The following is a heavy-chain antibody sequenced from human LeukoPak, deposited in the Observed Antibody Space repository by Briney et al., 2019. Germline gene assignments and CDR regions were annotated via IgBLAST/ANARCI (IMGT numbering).Heavy chain of an antibody. Sequence: SETLSLTCTVSGGSISGHYWTWIRQPPGKGLEWIGQIHYSGRPDYNPSLKSRVTISVDTSKNQLSLKVTSVTGADTAVYYCARFGVYYDMDVWGQGTTVTVSS. J-gene: IGHJ6*02. CDR3: ARFGVYYDMDV. V-gene: IGHV4-59*11. D-gene: IGHD3-16*01. CDR1: GGSISGHY. CDR2: IHYSGRP.